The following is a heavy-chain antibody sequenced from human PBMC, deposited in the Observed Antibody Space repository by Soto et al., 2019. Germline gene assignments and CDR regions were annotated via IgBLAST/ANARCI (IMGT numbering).Heavy chain of an antibody. D-gene: IGHD1-20*01. J-gene: IGHJ4*02. V-gene: IGHV3-30-3*01. CDR2: ISYDGSNK. Sequence: QVQLVESGGGVVQPGRSLRLSCAASGFTFSSYAMHWVRQAPGKGLEWVAVISYDGSNKYYAASVKGRFTISRDNSKNTLYLQMNSLRAEDTAVYYCARDGGRYNWNRFDYWGQGTLVTVSS. CDR1: GFTFSSYA. CDR3: ARDGGRYNWNRFDY.